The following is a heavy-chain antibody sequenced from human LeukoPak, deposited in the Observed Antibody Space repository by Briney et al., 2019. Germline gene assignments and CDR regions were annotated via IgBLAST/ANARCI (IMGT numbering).Heavy chain of an antibody. D-gene: IGHD1-26*01. Sequence: ASVKVSCKASGYTFTGYYMHWLRQAPAQGLDWMGWINPNSGDKNFEQKFQGRVTMTRDTSISTAYMELSRLRSDDTAVYYCASRSTRSGNYYMDVWGKGTTVTVSS. CDR1: GYTFTGYY. CDR2: INPNSGDK. CDR3: ASRSTRSGNYYMDV. V-gene: IGHV1-2*02. J-gene: IGHJ6*03.